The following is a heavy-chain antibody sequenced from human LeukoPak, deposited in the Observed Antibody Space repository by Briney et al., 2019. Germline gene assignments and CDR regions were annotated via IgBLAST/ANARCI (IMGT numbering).Heavy chain of an antibody. J-gene: IGHJ4*02. CDR2: ISGGGGST. D-gene: IGHD3-9*01. CDR3: AKDRRYDILTGYRSPSSDY. V-gene: IGHV3-23*01. CDR1: GFTFSNYA. Sequence: PGGSLSLSCAASGFTFSNYAMSWVRQAPGKGLEWVSGISGGGGSTYYADPVKGRFTISRDNSKNTLYLQMNSLRAEDTAVYYCAKDRRYDILTGYRSPSSDYWGQGTLVTVSS.